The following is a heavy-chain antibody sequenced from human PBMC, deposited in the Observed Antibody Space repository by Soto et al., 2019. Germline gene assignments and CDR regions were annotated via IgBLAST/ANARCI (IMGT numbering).Heavy chain of an antibody. CDR3: ARTVGATTAVWFDP. CDR2: ISAYNGNT. D-gene: IGHD1-26*01. Sequence: ASVKVSCKASGYTFTSYGISWVRQAPGQGLEWMGWISAYNGNTNYAQKLQGRVTMTTDTSTSTAYMELRSLRSDATAVYYCARTVGATTAVWFDPWGQGTLVTVSS. CDR1: GYTFTSYG. J-gene: IGHJ5*02. V-gene: IGHV1-18*01.